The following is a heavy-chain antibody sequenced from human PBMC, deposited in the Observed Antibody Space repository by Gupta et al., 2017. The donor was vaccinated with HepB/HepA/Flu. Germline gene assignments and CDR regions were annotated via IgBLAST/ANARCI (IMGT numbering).Heavy chain of an antibody. J-gene: IGHJ4*02. D-gene: IGHD6-19*01. CDR2: IYWDNDK. CDR1: GFSLSTSGVG. Sequence: QITLKESGPTLVKPTQTLTLTCTFSGFSLSTSGVGVGWIRQPPGKALEWLALIYWDNDKGYSPSLKSRLTITKDTSKNQVVLTMTNMDTVDTATYYCAHRGYKSGWFPTYFDYGGQGTLVTVSS. CDR3: AHRGYKSGWFPTYFDY. V-gene: IGHV2-5*02.